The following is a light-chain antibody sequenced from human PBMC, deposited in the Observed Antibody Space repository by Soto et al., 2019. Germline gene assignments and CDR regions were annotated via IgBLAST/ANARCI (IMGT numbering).Light chain of an antibody. J-gene: IGKJ1*01. CDR1: QSVSSN. Sequence: EVQMSQSPAAVSVSPGERATLSCRASQSVSSNLAWYQQKPGQAPRLLIYGASTRAAGIPAMFSGSGSGTDFTLPIRSLRSDDFGVYYCHQHNNWWTFGQGTKVDIK. CDR3: HQHNNWWT. V-gene: IGKV3-15*01. CDR2: GAS.